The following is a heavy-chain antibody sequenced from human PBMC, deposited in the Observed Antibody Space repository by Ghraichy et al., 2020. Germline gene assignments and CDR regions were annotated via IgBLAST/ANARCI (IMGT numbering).Heavy chain of an antibody. CDR1: GFTFSDFY. J-gene: IGHJ3*02. V-gene: IGHV3-11*04. Sequence: GSLRLSCAASGFTFSDFYMSWIRQAPGKGLEWISYISISGRTIYYADSVKGRFTISRDNAKNSLYLQINSLRVEDTAVYYCARDPRDSGGLDRVFDIWGQGTIVTVSS. CDR3: ARDPRDSGGLDRVFDI. CDR2: ISISGRTI. D-gene: IGHD6-19*01.